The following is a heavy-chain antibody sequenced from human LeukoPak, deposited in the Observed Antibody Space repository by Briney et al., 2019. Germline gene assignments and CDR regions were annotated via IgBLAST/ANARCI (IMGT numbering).Heavy chain of an antibody. J-gene: IGHJ4*02. V-gene: IGHV3-43D*03. D-gene: IGHD6-13*01. CDR1: GGSISSYY. CDR3: AKDIRGSTSWYGLDY. CDR2: ISWDGGST. Sequence: PSETLSLTCTVSGGSISSYYWSWVRQAPGKGLEWVSLISWDGGSTYYADSVKGRFTISRDNSKNSLYLQMNSLRAEDTALYYCAKDIRGSTSWYGLDYWGQGTLVTVSS.